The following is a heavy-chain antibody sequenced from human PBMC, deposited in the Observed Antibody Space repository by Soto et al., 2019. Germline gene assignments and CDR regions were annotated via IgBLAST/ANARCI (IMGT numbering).Heavy chain of an antibody. CDR1: GGTFSSYA. CDR3: ATTYYYGTGKSDGSGMDV. CDR2: IIPIFGTA. Sequence: QVQLVQSGAEVKKPGSSVKVSCKASGGTFSSYAISWVRQAPGQVLEWVGGIIPIFGTANYAQPFQGRVTISAGESTSTDYLELSSMRSEDTAVYYCATTYYYGTGKSDGSGMDVLGQGNTVTVS. J-gene: IGHJ6*01. D-gene: IGHD3-10*01. V-gene: IGHV1-69*12.